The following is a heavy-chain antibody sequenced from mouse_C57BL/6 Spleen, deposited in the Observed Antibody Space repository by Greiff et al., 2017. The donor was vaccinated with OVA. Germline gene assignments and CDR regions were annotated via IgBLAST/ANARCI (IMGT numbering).Heavy chain of an antibody. CDR1: GYAFSSSW. CDR2: IYPGDGDT. V-gene: IGHV1-82*01. CDR3: ERGGGGDY. J-gene: IGHJ2*01. Sequence: VQLQQSGPELVKPGASVKISCKASGYAFSSSWMNWVKQRPGKGLEWIGRIYPGDGDTNYNGKFKGKATLTADKSSSTAYMQLSSLTSGELAVSCWERGGGGDYWGQGTTLTVSS.